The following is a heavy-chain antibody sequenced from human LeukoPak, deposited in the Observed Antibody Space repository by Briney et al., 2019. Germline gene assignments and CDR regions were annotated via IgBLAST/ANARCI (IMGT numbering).Heavy chain of an antibody. V-gene: IGHV3-53*01. J-gene: IGHJ6*03. CDR3: AKGGLRYRDYYYYMDV. D-gene: IGHD4-17*01. Sequence: PGGSLRLSCTVSGFTVSSNSMSWVRQAPGKRLEWVSFIYSDNTHYADSVKGRFTISRDNSKNTLYLQMNSLRAEDTAVYYCAKGGLRYRDYYYYMDVWGKGTTVTISS. CDR2: IYSDNT. CDR1: GFTVSSNS.